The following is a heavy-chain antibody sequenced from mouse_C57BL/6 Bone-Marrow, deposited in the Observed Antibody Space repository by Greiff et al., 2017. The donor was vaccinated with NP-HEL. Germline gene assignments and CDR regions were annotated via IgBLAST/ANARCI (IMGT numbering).Heavy chain of an antibody. J-gene: IGHJ3*01. CDR3: ARGGPWFAY. D-gene: IGHD1-1*02. CDR1: GYTFTNYW. Sequence: QVHVKQSGAELVRPGTSVKMSCKASGYTFTNYWIGWAKQRPGHGLEWIGDIYPGGGYTNYNEKFKGKATLTADKSSSTAYMQFSSLTSEDSAIYYCARGGPWFAYWGQGTLVTVSA. V-gene: IGHV1-63*01. CDR2: IYPGGGYT.